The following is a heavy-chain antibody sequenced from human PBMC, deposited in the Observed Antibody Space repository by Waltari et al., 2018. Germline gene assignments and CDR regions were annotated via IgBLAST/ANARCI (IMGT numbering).Heavy chain of an antibody. D-gene: IGHD7-27*01. Sequence: EVHLVESGGGLVQPGGSLRLSCAASGLTVTDYWMSWVRQAPGKGPEWVANIHKDGSEKNYVDYVKGRFTISRDNAKDSVYLQMNSLRADDTAMYYCVRDHWGPDYWGQGTLVTVSS. V-gene: IGHV3-7*01. CDR3: VRDHWGPDY. CDR1: GLTVTDYW. CDR2: IHKDGSEK. J-gene: IGHJ4*02.